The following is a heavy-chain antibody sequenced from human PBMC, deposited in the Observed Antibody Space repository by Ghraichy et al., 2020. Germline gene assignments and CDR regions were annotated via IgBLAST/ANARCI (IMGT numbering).Heavy chain of an antibody. CDR1: GFTFSDYY. J-gene: IGHJ4*02. CDR3: ARDCWNEDYYDSSPFDY. D-gene: IGHD3-22*01. V-gene: IGHV3-11*01. CDR2: ISSSGSTI. Sequence: GGSLRLSCAASGFTFSDYYMSWIRQAPGKGLEWVSYISSSGSTIYYADSVKGRFTISRDNAKNSLYLQMNSLRAEDTAVYYCARDCWNEDYYDSSPFDYWGQGTLVTVSS.